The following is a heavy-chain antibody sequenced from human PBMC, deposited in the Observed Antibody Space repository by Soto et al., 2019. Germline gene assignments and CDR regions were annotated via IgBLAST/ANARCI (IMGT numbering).Heavy chain of an antibody. Sequence: QVQLQESGPGLVKPSGTLSLTCAVSGGSINSSNWWTWVRQPPGKGLEWIGNIYHSGNTNYNPSLKSRLSMSVDKCQNQFSLRLRSVTAADTAIYYCAREGPATIAADLSWFDPWGQGTLVTVSS. CDR1: GGSINSSNW. J-gene: IGHJ5*02. CDR2: IYHSGNT. V-gene: IGHV4-4*02. D-gene: IGHD6-13*01. CDR3: AREGPATIAADLSWFDP.